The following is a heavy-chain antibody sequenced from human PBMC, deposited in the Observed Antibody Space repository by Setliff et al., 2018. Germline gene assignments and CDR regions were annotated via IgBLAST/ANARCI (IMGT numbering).Heavy chain of an antibody. J-gene: IGHJ6*02. CDR3: ARARLATIAGVVPGVADFGIDV. Sequence: PSETLSLTCSVSSGSMRNYYWIWIRQPAGEGLEWIGRIYTSGSTNYNPSLKRRVTISLEMSKNQFSLTLSSVTAADTAVYYCARARLATIAGVVPGVADFGIDVWGQGTTVTVSS. D-gene: IGHD2-2*01. CDR2: IYTSGST. V-gene: IGHV4-4*07. CDR1: SGSMRNYY.